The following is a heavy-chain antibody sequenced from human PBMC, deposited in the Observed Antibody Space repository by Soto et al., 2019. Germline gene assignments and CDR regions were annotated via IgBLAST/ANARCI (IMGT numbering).Heavy chain of an antibody. CDR1: GYTCTSYG. J-gene: IGHJ4*02. V-gene: IGHV1-18*01. D-gene: IGHD3-10*01. CDR3: ARGRYGEY. CDR2: ISAHNGNT. Sequence: QVHLVQSGAEVKKPGASVKVSCQASGYTCTSYGITWVRQAPGQGLEWKGWISAHNGNTDYAQKLQGRVIVTRDTSTSTAYMELRSLISDDTAVYYCARGRYGEYWGQGALVTVSS.